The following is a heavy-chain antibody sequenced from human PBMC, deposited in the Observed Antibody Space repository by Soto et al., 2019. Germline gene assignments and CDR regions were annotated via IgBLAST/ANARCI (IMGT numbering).Heavy chain of an antibody. CDR1: GFTFSSYG. CDR3: ARPLEQHQLGFGMDV. V-gene: IGHV3-33*01. J-gene: IGHJ6*01. Sequence: QVQLVQSGGGVVQPGGSLRLSCAASGFTFSSYGMHWVRQAPGKGLEWVAVIWGDGSKIYYADSVKGRFTISRDNSKSTLYLQMNSLRAEYTAVYYCARPLEQHQLGFGMDVWGQGSPVTVSS. CDR2: IWGDGSKI. D-gene: IGHD6-13*01.